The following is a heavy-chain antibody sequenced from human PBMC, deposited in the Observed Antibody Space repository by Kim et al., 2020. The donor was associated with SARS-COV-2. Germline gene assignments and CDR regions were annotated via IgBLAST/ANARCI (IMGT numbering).Heavy chain of an antibody. CDR3: AKEATVDAGYYYGMDV. CDR2: ISYDGSNK. V-gene: IGHV3-30*18. CDR1: GFTFSSYG. J-gene: IGHJ6*02. D-gene: IGHD4-17*01. Sequence: WGSLRLSCAASGFTFSSYGMHWVRQAPGKGLEWVAVISYDGSNKYYADSVKGRFTISRDNSKNTLYLQMNSLRAEDTAVYYCAKEATVDAGYYYGMDVWGQGTTVTVSS.